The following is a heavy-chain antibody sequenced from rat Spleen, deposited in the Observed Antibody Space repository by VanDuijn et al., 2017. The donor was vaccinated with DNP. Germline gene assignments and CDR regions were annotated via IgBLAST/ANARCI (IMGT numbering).Heavy chain of an antibody. V-gene: IGHV5S13*01. CDR1: GITFSNYG. D-gene: IGHD1-1*01. J-gene: IGHJ2*01. CDR2: ISTGGGSRT. CDR3: ARDYYSEDY. Sequence: EVQLVESGGGLVQPGRSLKLSCAASGITFSNYGMAWVRQAPTKGLEWVASISTGGGSRTYYRDSVKDRFTISRDYARSTLYLQMDSLRSEDTATYYCARDYYSEDYWGQGVMVTVSS.